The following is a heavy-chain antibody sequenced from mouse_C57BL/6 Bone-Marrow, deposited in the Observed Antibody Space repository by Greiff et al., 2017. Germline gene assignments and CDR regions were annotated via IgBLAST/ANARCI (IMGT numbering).Heavy chain of an antibody. CDR2: IDPSDNYT. Sequence: QVQLKQPGAELVMPGASVKLSCKASGYTFTSYWMHWVKQRPGQGLEWIGEIDPSDNYTNYNQKFKGKATLTVDKSSSTAYMQLSSLPSEDSAVYYCAIGSSYGFAYWGQGTLITVSA. CDR1: GYTFTSYW. D-gene: IGHD1-1*01. V-gene: IGHV1-69*01. J-gene: IGHJ3*01. CDR3: AIGSSYGFAY.